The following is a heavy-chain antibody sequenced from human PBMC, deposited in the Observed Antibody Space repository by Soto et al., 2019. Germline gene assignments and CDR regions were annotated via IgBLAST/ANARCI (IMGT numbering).Heavy chain of an antibody. CDR1: GFTFSSYA. Sequence: GGSLRLSCAASGFTFSSYAMHWVRQAPGKGLEWVAVISYDGSNKYYADSVKGRFTISRDNSKNTLYLQMNSLRAEDTAVYYCATDRHYYDTSPYYPRYYFDYWGQGTLVTVSS. V-gene: IGHV3-30-3*01. CDR3: ATDRHYYDTSPYYPRYYFDY. CDR2: ISYDGSNK. D-gene: IGHD3-22*01. J-gene: IGHJ4*02.